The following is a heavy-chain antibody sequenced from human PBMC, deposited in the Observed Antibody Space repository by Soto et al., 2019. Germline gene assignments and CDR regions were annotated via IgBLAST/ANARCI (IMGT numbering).Heavy chain of an antibody. CDR1: GGTFSSYA. CDR2: IIPILGTA. D-gene: IGHD5-12*01. Sequence: QVQLVQSGAEVKKPGSSVKVSCKASGGTFSSYAISWVRQAPGQGLEWMGGIIPILGTANYAQKFQGRITINADESTSTAYMELNSLRSEDTAVYYCAGSPIGWLRLPPYYYGMDVWGQGTTVTVSS. J-gene: IGHJ6*01. V-gene: IGHV1-69*01. CDR3: AGSPIGWLRLPPYYYGMDV.